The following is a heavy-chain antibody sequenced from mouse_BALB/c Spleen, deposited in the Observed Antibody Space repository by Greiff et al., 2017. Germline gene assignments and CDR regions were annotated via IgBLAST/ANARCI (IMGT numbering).Heavy chain of an antibody. D-gene: IGHD1-2*01. CDR1: GYTFTSYW. Sequence: VKLQESGAELAKPGASVKMSCKASGYTFTSYWMHWVKQRPGQGLEWIGYISPSTGYTEYNQKFKDKATLTADKSSSTAYMQLSSLTSEDSAVYYCARGRLPYYFDYWGQGTTLTVSS. CDR2: ISPSTGYT. J-gene: IGHJ2*01. CDR3: ARGRLPYYFDY. V-gene: IGHV1-7*01.